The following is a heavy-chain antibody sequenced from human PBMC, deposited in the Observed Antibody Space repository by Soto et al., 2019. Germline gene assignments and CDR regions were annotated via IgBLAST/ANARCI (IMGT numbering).Heavy chain of an antibody. V-gene: IGHV4-4*07. CDR1: GASITGSFF. J-gene: IGHJ4*02. Sequence: QVQLQESGPGLMKPSETLSLTCTVSGASITGSFFWSWIRQPAGKGLEWIGRFSLSGTTNYNPSLRSRVTMSADVSKNQFSLGLTSVTAADTALYYCARGMTPPGAPAWYYFDSWGQGTLFTVSS. CDR2: FSLSGTT. D-gene: IGHD2-8*02. CDR3: ARGMTPPGAPAWYYFDS.